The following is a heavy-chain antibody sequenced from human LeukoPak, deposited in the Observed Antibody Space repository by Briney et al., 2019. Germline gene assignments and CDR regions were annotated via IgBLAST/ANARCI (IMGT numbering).Heavy chain of an antibody. Sequence: PSGTLSLTCAVSGGSISSSNWWSWVRQPPGKGLEWIGEIYHSGSTNYNPSLKSRVTISVDKSKNQLSLKLSSVTAADTAVYYCARSPMDYDSSGYSDYWGQGTLVTVSS. V-gene: IGHV4-4*02. D-gene: IGHD3-22*01. CDR1: GGSISSSNW. J-gene: IGHJ4*02. CDR3: ARSPMDYDSSGYSDY. CDR2: IYHSGST.